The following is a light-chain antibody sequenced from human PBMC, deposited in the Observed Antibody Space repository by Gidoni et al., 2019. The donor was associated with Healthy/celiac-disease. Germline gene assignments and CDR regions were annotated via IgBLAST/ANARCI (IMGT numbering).Light chain of an antibody. J-gene: IGLJ3*02. V-gene: IGLV1-40*01. Sequence: QSVLTQPPSVSGAPGQRVTISCTGSSSNIGTGYAVHWYQQLPGTAPKLLIYDNNHRPSGVPDRFSGSKSGTSASLAITGLQAEDEADYYCQSYDSSLRGWVFGGGTKLTVL. CDR2: DNN. CDR3: QSYDSSLRGWV. CDR1: SSNIGTGYA.